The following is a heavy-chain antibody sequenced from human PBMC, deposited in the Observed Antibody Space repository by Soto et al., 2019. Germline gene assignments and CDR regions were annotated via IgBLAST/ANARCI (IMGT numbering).Heavy chain of an antibody. D-gene: IGHD5-12*01. Sequence: QVQLVQSGAEVKKPGSSVKVSCKASGDTFSTYTITWMRQAPGQGLEWMGGIIPRSATSKYAQKFQGRVTITADESPSKVYMELSTLNPEDTAVYYCAREGLVLVTTTVNSDYYYYAMDVWGQGTTVTVSS. CDR2: IIPRSATS. CDR1: GDTFSTYT. CDR3: AREGLVLVTTTVNSDYYYYAMDV. V-gene: IGHV1-69*12. J-gene: IGHJ6*02.